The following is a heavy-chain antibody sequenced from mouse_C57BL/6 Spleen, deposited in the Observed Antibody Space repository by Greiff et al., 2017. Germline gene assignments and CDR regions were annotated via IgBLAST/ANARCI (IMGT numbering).Heavy chain of an antibody. CDR2: IHPNSGST. D-gene: IGHD1-1*01. CDR1: GYTFTSYW. CDR3: ARDGNYYGSRVFDV. Sequence: VQLQQPGAELVKPGASVKLSCKASGYTFTSYWMHWVKQRPGQGLEWIGMIHPNSGSTNYNEKFKSKATLTVDKSSSTAYMQLSSLTSEDSAVYYCARDGNYYGSRVFDVWGTGTTVTVAS. J-gene: IGHJ1*03. V-gene: IGHV1-64*01.